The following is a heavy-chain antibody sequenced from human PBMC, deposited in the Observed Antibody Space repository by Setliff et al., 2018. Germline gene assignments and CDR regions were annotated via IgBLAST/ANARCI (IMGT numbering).Heavy chain of an antibody. Sequence: ASVKVSCKVSEYTLSELFMHWVRQAPGKGFEWMGGFDAEDGETIYAQKFQGRVTMTEDTSTDTAYMELSGLRSEDTALYYCAIIRPDSSGYYWIFDYWGQGTLVTVS. V-gene: IGHV1-24*01. CDR2: FDAEDGET. CDR1: EYTLSELF. D-gene: IGHD3-22*01. CDR3: AIIRPDSSGYYWIFDY. J-gene: IGHJ4*02.